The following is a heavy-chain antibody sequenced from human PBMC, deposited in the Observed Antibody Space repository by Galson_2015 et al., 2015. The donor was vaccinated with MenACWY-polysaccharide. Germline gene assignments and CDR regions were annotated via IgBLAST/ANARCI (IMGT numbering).Heavy chain of an antibody. D-gene: IGHD3-22*01. J-gene: IGHJ3*02. CDR2: INTNTGNP. V-gene: IGHV7-4-1*02. CDR1: GYTFGSCA. CDR3: ARESEYYDSFDGFDI. Sequence: SVKVSCKASGYTFGSCAMNWVRQAPGQGLEWMGWINTNTGNPTSAPGFTGRFVFSLDTSVSTAYLQISSLTAEDTAVYYCARESEYYDSFDGFDIWGQGTMVTVSS.